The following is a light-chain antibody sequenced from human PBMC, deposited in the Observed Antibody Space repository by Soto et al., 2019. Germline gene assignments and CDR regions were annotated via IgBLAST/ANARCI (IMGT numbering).Light chain of an antibody. CDR1: QRVSNNY. Sequence: EIVLTQSPGTLSLSPGERATLSCRASQRVSNNYLAWYQQKPGQAPRLLIYGASSRATGIPDRFSGSGSGTDFTLTISRLEPEDFAVYYCQQYGGSPGTTFGQGTRLEIE. V-gene: IGKV3-20*01. CDR3: QQYGGSPGTT. CDR2: GAS. J-gene: IGKJ5*01.